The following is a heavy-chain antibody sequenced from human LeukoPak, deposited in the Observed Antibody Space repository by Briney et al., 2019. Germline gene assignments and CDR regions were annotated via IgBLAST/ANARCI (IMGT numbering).Heavy chain of an antibody. J-gene: IGHJ4*02. CDR1: GFSFSNYW. D-gene: IGHD3-9*01. CDR3: ASGHFDWLL. CDR2: INPDGSDR. Sequence: GGSLRLSCEPSGFSFSNYWMSWVGQVQGRGLEWVANINPDGSDRRYMDPVNGRFTISRDNARNSLYLQMNYLRVEDTAVYYCASGHFDWLLGGQGALVTVSS. V-gene: IGHV3-7*01.